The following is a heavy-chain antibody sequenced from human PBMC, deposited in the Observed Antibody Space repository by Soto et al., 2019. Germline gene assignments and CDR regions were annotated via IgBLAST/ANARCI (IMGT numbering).Heavy chain of an antibody. Sequence: SETLSLICAVSGGSISSGGYSWSWIRQAPGKGLEWIGYIYHSGSTYYNPSLKSRVTISVDRSKNQFSLKLSSVTAADTAVYYCARASVFGVVIIGDWYFDLWGRGTLVTVSS. D-gene: IGHD3-3*01. CDR3: ARASVFGVVIIGDWYFDL. CDR2: IYHSGST. V-gene: IGHV4-30-2*01. J-gene: IGHJ2*01. CDR1: GGSISSGGYS.